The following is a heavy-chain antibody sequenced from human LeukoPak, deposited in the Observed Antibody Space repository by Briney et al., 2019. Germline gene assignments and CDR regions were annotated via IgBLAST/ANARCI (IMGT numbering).Heavy chain of an antibody. D-gene: IGHD1-20*01. CDR2: INADGSST. Sequence: GGSLRLSCAASGFTFSSYWMHWVRQAPGKGLVWVSRINADGSSTSYADSVEGRFTISRDNSKNTLYLQMNSLRAEDTAVYYCAKDLDSWKFGYGHYYFDYWGQGTLVTVSS. V-gene: IGHV3-74*01. CDR1: GFTFSSYW. CDR3: AKDLDSWKFGYGHYYFDY. J-gene: IGHJ4*02.